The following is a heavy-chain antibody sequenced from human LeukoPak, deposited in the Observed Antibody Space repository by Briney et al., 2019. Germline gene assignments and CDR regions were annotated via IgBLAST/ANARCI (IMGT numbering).Heavy chain of an antibody. CDR3: ARVTGYIVEDYFDY. CDR1: GGSISSGSYY. J-gene: IGHJ4*02. Sequence: SETLSLTCTVSGGSISSGSYYWSWIRQPPGKGLEWIGYIYYSGSTNYNPSLKSRVTISVDTSKNQFSLRLSSVTAADTAVYYCARVTGYIVEDYFDYWGQGTLVTVSS. CDR2: IYYSGST. V-gene: IGHV4-61*01. D-gene: IGHD3-22*01.